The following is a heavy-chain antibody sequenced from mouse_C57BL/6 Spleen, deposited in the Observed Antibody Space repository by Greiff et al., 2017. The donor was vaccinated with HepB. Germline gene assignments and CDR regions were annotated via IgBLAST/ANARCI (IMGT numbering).Heavy chain of an antibody. D-gene: IGHD2-4*01. CDR2: INYDGSST. V-gene: IGHV5-16*01. J-gene: IGHJ4*01. Sequence: EVKLMESEGGLVQPGSSMKLSCTASGFTFSDYYMAWVRQVPEKGLEWVANINYDGSSTYYLDSLKSRFIISRDNAKNILYLQMSSLKSEDTATYYCARGVYDDDYAMDYWGQGTSVTVSS. CDR3: ARGVYDDDYAMDY. CDR1: GFTFSDYY.